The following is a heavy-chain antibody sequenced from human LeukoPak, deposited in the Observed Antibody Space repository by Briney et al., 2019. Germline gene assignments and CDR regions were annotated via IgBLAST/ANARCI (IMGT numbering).Heavy chain of an antibody. J-gene: IGHJ3*02. Sequence: GGSLRLYCAASKFAFSSYAMSWVRQAPGKGLEWVSAISGGGGNTYYADSVKGRFTISRDNSKNTLYLQMNSLRAEDTAVYYCGKNRYSGSLSPFDIWGQGTMVTVSS. CDR1: KFAFSSYA. D-gene: IGHD1-26*01. CDR3: GKNRYSGSLSPFDI. V-gene: IGHV3-23*01. CDR2: ISGGGGNT.